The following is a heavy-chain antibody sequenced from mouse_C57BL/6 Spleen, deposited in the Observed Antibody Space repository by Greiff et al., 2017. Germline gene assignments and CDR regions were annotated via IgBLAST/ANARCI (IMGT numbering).Heavy chain of an antibody. CDR2: ISGGGGNT. Sequence: DVMLVESGGGLVKPGGSLKLSCAASGFTFSSYTMSWVRQTPEKRLEWVATISGGGGNTYYPDSVKGRFTISRDNAKNTLYLQMSSLRSEDTALYYCARTGTRYFDYWGQGTTLTVSS. D-gene: IGHD4-1*01. CDR3: ARTGTRYFDY. J-gene: IGHJ2*01. CDR1: GFTFSSYT. V-gene: IGHV5-9*01.